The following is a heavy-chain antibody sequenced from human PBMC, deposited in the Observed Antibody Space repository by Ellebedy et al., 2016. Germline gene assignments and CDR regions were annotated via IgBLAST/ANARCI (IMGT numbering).Heavy chain of an antibody. Sequence: SGPTLVKPTQTLTLTCTFSGFSLTTSAVVVGWVRQPPGRAPEWLAFIYGHDDKRYSPSLRNRLTITKDTSRNQVVLTLTNMDPVDTATYYCVHRTTATSVDYWGQGTLVTVSS. CDR2: IYGHDDK. V-gene: IGHV2-5*01. D-gene: IGHD4-17*01. CDR1: GFSLTTSAVV. CDR3: VHRTTATSVDY. J-gene: IGHJ4*02.